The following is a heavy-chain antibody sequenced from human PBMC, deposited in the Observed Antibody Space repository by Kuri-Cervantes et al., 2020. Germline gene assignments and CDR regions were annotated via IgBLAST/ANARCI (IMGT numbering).Heavy chain of an antibody. CDR3: ARDMRESWFDP. D-gene: IGHD3-16*01. V-gene: IGHV4-59*12. J-gene: IGHJ5*02. CDR2: IYYSGST. Sequence: GSLRLSCTVSGGSISSYYWSWIRQPPGKGLEWIGYIYYSGSTNHNPSLKSRVTISVDTSKNQFSLKLSSVTAADTAVYYCARDMRESWFDPWGQGTLVTVSS. CDR1: GGSISSYY.